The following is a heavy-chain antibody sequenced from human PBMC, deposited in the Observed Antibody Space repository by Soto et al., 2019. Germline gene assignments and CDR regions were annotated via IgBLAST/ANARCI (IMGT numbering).Heavy chain of an antibody. CDR3: ARDGDPNHDFWSGYHGWAFDP. Sequence: ASVKVSCKAAGYTFTRYYIHWLRQAPGQGLEWMGIINPSTGSTTYTQKFQGRVTMTRDTSTSTVYMELSSLRSEDTAVYSCARDGDPNHDFWSGYHGWAFDPWGQGTLVTVSS. D-gene: IGHD3-3*01. V-gene: IGHV1-46*01. CDR1: GYTFTRYY. J-gene: IGHJ5*02. CDR2: INPSTGST.